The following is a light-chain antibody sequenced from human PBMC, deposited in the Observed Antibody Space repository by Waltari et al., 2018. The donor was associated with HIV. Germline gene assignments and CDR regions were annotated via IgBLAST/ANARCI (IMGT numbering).Light chain of an antibody. CDR2: AAS. CDR1: QAISNQ. J-gene: IGKJ4*01. CDR3: QKFNSAPLT. Sequence: IQMTRSPSSLSAFVGERVTITCRASQAISNQLAWYQNKAGKVPKLLIYAASTLQSGVPSRFNGSGSGTDFTLTITNLQPEDIATYYCQKFNSAPLTFGGGTKVEIK. V-gene: IGKV1-27*01.